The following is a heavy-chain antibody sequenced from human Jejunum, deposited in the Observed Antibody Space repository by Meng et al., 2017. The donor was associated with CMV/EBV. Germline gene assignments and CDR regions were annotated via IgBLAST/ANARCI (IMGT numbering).Heavy chain of an antibody. V-gene: IGHV3-74*01. CDR3: ARGSGYYYY. Sequence: EGQLGESGGGLFQPGGSLRLSCAASGFTFSSYWMHWVRRAPGKGLMWVSHINGDGSDTNYADSVKGRFTISRDNSKNTLYLQMISLRVEDTAVYYCARGSGYYYYWGQGTLVTVSS. CDR1: GFTFSSYW. D-gene: IGHD3-10*01. CDR2: INGDGSDT. J-gene: IGHJ4*02.